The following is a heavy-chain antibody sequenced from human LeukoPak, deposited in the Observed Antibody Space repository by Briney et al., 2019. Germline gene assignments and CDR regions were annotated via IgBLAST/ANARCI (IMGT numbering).Heavy chain of an antibody. CDR1: GYTFTGYY. CDR2: IDPNSGGT. CDR3: ARDDRGCSSTSCYAFDY. D-gene: IGHD2-2*01. J-gene: IGHJ4*02. Sequence: GASVKVSCKASGYTFTGYYMHWVRQAPGQGLEWMGWIDPNSGGTNYAQKFQGRVTMTRDTSISTAYMELSRLRSDDTAVYYCARDDRGCSSTSCYAFDYWGQGTLVTVSS. V-gene: IGHV1-2*02.